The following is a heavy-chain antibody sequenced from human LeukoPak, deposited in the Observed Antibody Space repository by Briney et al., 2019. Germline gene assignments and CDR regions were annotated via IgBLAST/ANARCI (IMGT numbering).Heavy chain of an antibody. CDR1: GFTFSAYG. V-gene: IGHV3-23*01. D-gene: IGHD2-21*02. J-gene: IGHJ4*02. CDR3: AKDGTGCGGDCYSDY. Sequence: GGSLRLSCAASGFTFSAYGMSWFRQAPGKGLEWVSAITYSSGNTYYADSVKGRFTISRDNSKNTLYLQMDSLRAEDTALYYCAKDGTGCGGDCYSDYWGQGTLVTVSS. CDR2: ITYSSGNT.